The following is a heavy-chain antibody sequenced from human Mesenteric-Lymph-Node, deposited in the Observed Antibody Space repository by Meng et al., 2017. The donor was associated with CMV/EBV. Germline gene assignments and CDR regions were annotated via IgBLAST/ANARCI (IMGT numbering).Heavy chain of an antibody. Sequence: GESLKISCVASGFSFGDHGMNWVRQPPGKGLEWVSRINWNGADIGYADSVQGRFSISRDNAKNSLFLEMNSLRADDMALYYCAKDAGGVGPTTGPFDIWGQGTMVTVSS. D-gene: IGHD1-26*01. V-gene: IGHV3-20*04. CDR1: GFSFGDHG. CDR2: INWNGADI. J-gene: IGHJ3*02. CDR3: AKDAGGVGPTTGPFDI.